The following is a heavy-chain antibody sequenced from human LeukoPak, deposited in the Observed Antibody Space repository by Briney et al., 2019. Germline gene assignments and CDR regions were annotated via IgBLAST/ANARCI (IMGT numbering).Heavy chain of an antibody. CDR3: ATAAAGTFDFDY. J-gene: IGHJ4*02. CDR2: FDPGDGET. V-gene: IGHV1-24*01. Sequence: ASVKVSCKVSGYTLTELSMHWVRQAPGKGLEWMGGFDPGDGETIYAQKFQGRVTMTEDTSTDTAYMELSSLRSEDTAVYYCATAAAGTFDFDYWGQGTLVTVSP. CDR1: GYTLTELS. D-gene: IGHD6-13*01.